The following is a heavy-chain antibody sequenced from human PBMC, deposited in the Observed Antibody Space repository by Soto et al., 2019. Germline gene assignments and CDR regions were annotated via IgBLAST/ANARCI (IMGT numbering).Heavy chain of an antibody. CDR3: ARPYCSSTSCYTANYYYYYGMDV. CDR1: GYSFTSYW. Sequence: GESLKISCNGSGYSFTSYWVSWVRQMPGKGLEWMGRIDPSDSYTNYSPSFQGHVTISADKSISTAYLQWSSLKASDTAMYYCARPYCSSTSCYTANYYYYYGMDVWGQGTTVTVSS. D-gene: IGHD2-2*02. J-gene: IGHJ6*02. V-gene: IGHV5-10-1*01. CDR2: IDPSDSYT.